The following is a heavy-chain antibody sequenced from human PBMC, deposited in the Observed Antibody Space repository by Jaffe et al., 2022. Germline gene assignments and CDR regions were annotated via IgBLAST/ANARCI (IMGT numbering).Heavy chain of an antibody. CDR3: ARDVGSSWSDVRFDP. D-gene: IGHD6-13*01. CDR1: GGSISSGSYY. V-gene: IGHV4-61*02. J-gene: IGHJ5*02. CDR2: IYTSGST. Sequence: QVQLQESGPGLVKPSQTLSLTCTVSGGSISSGSYYWSWIRQPAGKGLEWIGRIYTSGSTNYNPSLKSRVTISVDTSKNQFSLKLSSVTAADTAVYYCARDVGSSWSDVRFDPWGQGTLVTVSS.